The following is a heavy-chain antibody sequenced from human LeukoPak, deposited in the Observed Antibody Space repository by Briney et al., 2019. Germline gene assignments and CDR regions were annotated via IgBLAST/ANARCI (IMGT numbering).Heavy chain of an antibody. CDR1: GFTFSSYW. CDR2: IKQDGSEK. J-gene: IGHJ4*02. D-gene: IGHD3-10*01. CDR3: ARDLGYYGSGTILGNY. Sequence: PGGSLRLSCAASGFTFSSYWMSWVRQAPGKGLEWVANIKQDGSEKYYVDSVKGRFTISRDNAKNSLYLQMNSLRAEDTAVYYCARDLGYYGSGTILGNYWGQGTLVTVSS. V-gene: IGHV3-7*01.